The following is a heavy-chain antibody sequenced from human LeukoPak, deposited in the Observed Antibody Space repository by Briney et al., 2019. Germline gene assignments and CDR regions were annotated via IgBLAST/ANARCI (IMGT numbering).Heavy chain of an antibody. D-gene: IGHD4-17*01. CDR1: GFTFSSYA. CDR3: ARYYGDYPPEFYGMDV. J-gene: IGHJ6*02. V-gene: IGHV3-23*01. CDR2: ISGSGGST. Sequence: GGSLRLSCAAPGFTFSSYAMSWVRQAPGKGLDPASPISGSGGSTYYADSVKGRFTISRDNSKNTLYLQMNSLRAEDTAVYYCARYYGDYPPEFYGMDVWGQGTTVTVSS.